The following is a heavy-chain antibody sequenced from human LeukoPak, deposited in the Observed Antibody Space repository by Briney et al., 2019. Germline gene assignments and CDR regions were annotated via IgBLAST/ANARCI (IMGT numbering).Heavy chain of an antibody. V-gene: IGHV3-7*01. CDR3: ARHDNSGTHCLED. CDR1: EFTFSTYW. D-gene: IGHD3-22*01. Sequence: GGSLRLSCAASEFTFSTYWMSWVRQAPGKGLEWVANIKRDGSAKYYLDSVKGRFTISRDNAKNSLYLQMNSLRVEDTAVYYCARHDNSGTHCLEDWGQGTLVTVSS. CDR2: IKRDGSAK. J-gene: IGHJ4*02.